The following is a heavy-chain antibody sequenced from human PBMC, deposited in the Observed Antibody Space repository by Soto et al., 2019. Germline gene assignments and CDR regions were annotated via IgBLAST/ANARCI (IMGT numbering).Heavy chain of an antibody. V-gene: IGHV1-69*13. J-gene: IGHJ5*02. Sequence: SVKVSCKASGGTFSSYAISWVRQAPGQGLEWMGGIIPIFGTANYAQKFQGRVTITADESTSTAYMELSSLRSEDTAVYYCARDIVYCGGDCYHDPRDTTKYNWFDPWGQGTLVTVSS. CDR3: ARDIVYCGGDCYHDPRDTTKYNWFDP. CDR1: GGTFSSYA. D-gene: IGHD2-21*02. CDR2: IIPIFGTA.